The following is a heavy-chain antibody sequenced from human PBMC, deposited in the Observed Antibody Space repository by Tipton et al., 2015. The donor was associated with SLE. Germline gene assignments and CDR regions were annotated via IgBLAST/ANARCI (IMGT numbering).Heavy chain of an antibody. CDR2: TYYRSKWYN. CDR3: AREGGAPDAFDI. J-gene: IGHJ3*02. Sequence: LRLSCAISGDSVSSNSAAWNWIRQSPSRGLEWLGRTYYRSKWYNDYSVSVKSRITINPDTSKNQFSLQLNSVTPEDTAVYYCAREGGAPDAFDIWGQGTTVTVSP. D-gene: IGHD3-16*01. V-gene: IGHV6-1*01. CDR1: GDSVSSNSAA.